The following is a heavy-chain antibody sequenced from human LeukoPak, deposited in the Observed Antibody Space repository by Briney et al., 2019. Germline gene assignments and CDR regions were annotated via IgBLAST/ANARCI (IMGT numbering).Heavy chain of an antibody. D-gene: IGHD3-10*01. CDR2: INSDGSST. CDR3: AREGWDYYGSGSRFDY. CDR1: GFTFSNYW. V-gene: IGHV3-74*01. J-gene: IGHJ4*02. Sequence: GGSLRLSCAASGFTFSNYWMHWVRQAPGKGLVWVSRINSDGSSTSYADSVKGRLTISRDNAKNTLYLQMNSLRAEDTAVYYCAREGWDYYGSGSRFDYWAQGTLVTVSS.